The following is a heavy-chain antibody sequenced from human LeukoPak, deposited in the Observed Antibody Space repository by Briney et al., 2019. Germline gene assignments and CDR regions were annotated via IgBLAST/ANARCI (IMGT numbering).Heavy chain of an antibody. D-gene: IGHD3-9*01. V-gene: IGHV1-2*02. CDR3: ARVVEYYDILTGYYRRYFDY. CDR2: INPNSGGT. Sequence: ASVKVSCKAFGYSFIGYYMHWVRQAPGQGLEWMGWINPNSGGTNYAQKFQGRVTMTRDTSISTAYMELSRLRSDDTAVYYCARVVEYYDILTGYYRRYFDYWGQGTLVTVSS. CDR1: GYSFIGYY. J-gene: IGHJ4*02.